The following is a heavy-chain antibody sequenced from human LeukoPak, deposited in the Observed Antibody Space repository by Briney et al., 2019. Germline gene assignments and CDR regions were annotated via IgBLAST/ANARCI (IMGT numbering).Heavy chain of an antibody. CDR1: GGSISSSSFY. D-gene: IGHD5-12*01. Sequence: SETLSPTCTVSGGSISSSSFYWGWIRQPPGRGLEWIGSIYYSGSTSYNPSLKSRVTISVDTSKNQFSLKLSSVTAADTAVYYCARLPTITFFDYWGQGTLVTVSS. CDR2: IYYSGST. V-gene: IGHV4-39*01. J-gene: IGHJ4*02. CDR3: ARLPTITFFDY.